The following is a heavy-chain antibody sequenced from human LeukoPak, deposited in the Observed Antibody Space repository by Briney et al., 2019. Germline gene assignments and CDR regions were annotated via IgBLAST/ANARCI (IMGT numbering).Heavy chain of an antibody. Sequence: GGSLRLSCAASGFTFSSYAMHWVRQAPGKGLEWVAVISYDGSNKYYADSVKGRFTISRDNSKNTLYLQMNSLRAEDTAVYYCASDLAAYYDILTGYYGFDYWGQGTLVTVSS. J-gene: IGHJ4*02. CDR1: GFTFSSYA. V-gene: IGHV3-30*04. D-gene: IGHD3-9*01. CDR2: ISYDGSNK. CDR3: ASDLAAYYDILTGYYGFDY.